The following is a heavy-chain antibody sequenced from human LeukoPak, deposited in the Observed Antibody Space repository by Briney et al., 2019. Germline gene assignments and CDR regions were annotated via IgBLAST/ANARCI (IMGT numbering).Heavy chain of an antibody. V-gene: IGHV4-38-2*02. CDR2: IYRSATT. CDR3: AREWATYHNWYDP. J-gene: IGHJ5*02. D-gene: IGHD1-26*01. CDR1: GYTVETGYY. Sequence: SETLSLTCTVSGYTVETGYYWAWLRQPPGKGLEWIGSIYRSATTYYNPSLKSRVLISMDMSKNEVSLSLTSVTAADTAVYYCAREWATYHNWYDPWGQGILVIVSS.